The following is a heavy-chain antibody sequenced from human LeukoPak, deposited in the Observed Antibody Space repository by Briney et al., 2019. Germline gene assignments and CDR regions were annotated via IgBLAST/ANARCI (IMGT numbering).Heavy chain of an antibody. CDR1: GFTFSSYA. CDR3: ARGFGGGSPAIFDY. J-gene: IGHJ4*02. V-gene: IGHV3-30*04. Sequence: PGGSLRLSCAASGFTFSSYAMHWVRQAPGKGLEWVAVISYDGSNKYYADSVKGRFTISRDNSKNTLYLQMNSLRAEDTAVYYCARGFGGGSPAIFDYWGQGTLVTVSS. D-gene: IGHD2-15*01. CDR2: ISYDGSNK.